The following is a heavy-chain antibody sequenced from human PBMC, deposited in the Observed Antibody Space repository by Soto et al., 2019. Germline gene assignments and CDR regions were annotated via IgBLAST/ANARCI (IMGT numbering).Heavy chain of an antibody. V-gene: IGHV3-23*05. Sequence: GGSLRLSCAASGFTFSSYAMSWVRQAPGKGLEWVSIIYISGNTVYADSVKGRFTISRDSSKNTVYLQMNSLKTEDTAVYYCATPPGFYDSAPFDYWGQGTLVTVSS. J-gene: IGHJ4*02. CDR3: ATPPGFYDSAPFDY. CDR1: GFTFSSYA. D-gene: IGHD3-22*01. CDR2: IYISGNT.